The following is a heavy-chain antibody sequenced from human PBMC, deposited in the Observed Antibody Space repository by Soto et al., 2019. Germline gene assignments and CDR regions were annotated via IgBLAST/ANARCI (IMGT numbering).Heavy chain of an antibody. J-gene: IGHJ6*02. V-gene: IGHV3-9*01. D-gene: IGHD2-2*01. Sequence: PGGSLRLSCAASGFTFDDYAMHWVRQAPGKGLEWVSGICWNSGSIGYADSVKGRFTISRDNAKNSLYLQMNSLRAEDTALYYCAKDITRHGDIVLVPAAPHLVYYGMDVWGQGTTVTVSS. CDR2: ICWNSGSI. CDR3: AKDITRHGDIVLVPAAPHLVYYGMDV. CDR1: GFTFDDYA.